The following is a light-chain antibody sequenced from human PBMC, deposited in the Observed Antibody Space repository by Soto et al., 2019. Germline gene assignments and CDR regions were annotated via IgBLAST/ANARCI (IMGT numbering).Light chain of an antibody. J-gene: IGLJ2*01. CDR2: EGS. CDR1: SSDVGSYNL. V-gene: IGLV2-23*01. Sequence: QSALTQPASVSGSPGQSITISCTGTSSDVGSYNLVSWYQQHPGKAPKLMIYEGSKRPSGVSNRFSGSKSGNTASLTISGLQAEDEADYYCCSYAGSSTFYVVFGGGTKATVL. CDR3: CSYAGSSTFYVV.